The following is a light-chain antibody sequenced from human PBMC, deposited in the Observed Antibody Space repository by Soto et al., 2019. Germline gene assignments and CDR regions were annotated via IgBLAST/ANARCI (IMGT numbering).Light chain of an antibody. CDR1: SSDVGGYNY. CDR2: DVS. CDR3: CSYVGSSAFE. Sequence: QSALTQPRSVSGSPGHSVTISCTGTSSDVGGYNYVSWYQQHPGKAPKLMIYDVSKRPSGVPDRFSGSKSGNTASLTISGLQAEDEADYCCCSYVGSSAFEFGGGTKLTVL. J-gene: IGLJ2*01. V-gene: IGLV2-11*01.